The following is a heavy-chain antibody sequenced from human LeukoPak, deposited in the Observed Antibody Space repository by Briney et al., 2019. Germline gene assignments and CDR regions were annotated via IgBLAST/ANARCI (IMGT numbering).Heavy chain of an antibody. V-gene: IGHV1-18*01. D-gene: IGHD4-17*01. J-gene: IGHJ2*01. CDR2: ISAYNGNT. CDR3: ARVVEAYGDYEGYWYFDL. CDR1: GYTFTSYG. Sequence: GASVKVSCKASGYTFTSYGISWVRQAPGQGLEWMGWISAYNGNTNYAQKLQGRVAMTTDTSTSTAYMELRSLRSDDTAVYYCARVVEAYGDYEGYWYFDLWGRGTLVTVSS.